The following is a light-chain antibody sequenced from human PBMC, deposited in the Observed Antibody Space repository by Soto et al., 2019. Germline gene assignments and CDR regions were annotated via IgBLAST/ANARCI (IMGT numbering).Light chain of an antibody. Sequence: EIVLTQSPGILSLSPGERATLSCRASQSVSSSYLAWYQQKPGQAPRLLIYGASNRATGIPDRFSASGSKTTFTLTISRLEPEDVAVYYCQQYGSSPPYTFGQGTKLEIK. CDR1: QSVSSSY. CDR3: QQYGSSPPYT. J-gene: IGKJ2*01. CDR2: GAS. V-gene: IGKV3-20*01.